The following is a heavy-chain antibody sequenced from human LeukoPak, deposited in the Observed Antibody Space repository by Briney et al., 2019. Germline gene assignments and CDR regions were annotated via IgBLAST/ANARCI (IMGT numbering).Heavy chain of an antibody. CDR1: GYTFTGYY. Sequence: GASVKVSCKASGYTFTGYYMHWVRQAPGQGLEWMGWINPNSGGTNYAQKFQGRVTMTRDTSISTAYMELSRLRSDDTAVYYCARDVGYNWNYVDFDYWGQGTLVTVSS. D-gene: IGHD1-7*01. CDR2: INPNSGGT. V-gene: IGHV1-2*02. J-gene: IGHJ4*02. CDR3: ARDVGYNWNYVDFDY.